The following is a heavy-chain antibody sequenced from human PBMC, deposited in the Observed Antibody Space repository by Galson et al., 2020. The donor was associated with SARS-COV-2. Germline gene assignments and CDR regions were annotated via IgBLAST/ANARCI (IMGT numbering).Heavy chain of an antibody. D-gene: IGHD2-15*01. CDR2: ISYDRSSK. J-gene: IGHJ6*03. V-gene: IGHV3-30-3*01. CDR3: ARDFGGYYYYMDV. CDR1: GFTFSSYS. Sequence: GGSLRLSCAASGFTFSSYSMHWVRQTPGKGLEWVAAISYDRSSKYYADSVKGRFTISKDNSKNTLYLQMDSLRPDDTAVYYCARDFGGYYYYMDVWGKGTTVTVSS.